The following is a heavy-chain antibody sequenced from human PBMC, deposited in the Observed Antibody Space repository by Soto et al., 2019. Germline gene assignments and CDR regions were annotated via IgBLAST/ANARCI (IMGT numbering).Heavy chain of an antibody. J-gene: IGHJ4*02. CDR1: GGSISSGDYY. Sequence: SETLSLTCTVSGGSISSGDYYWSWIRQPPGKGLEWIGYIYYSGSTYYNPSLKSRVTISVDTSKNQFSLKLSSVTAADTAVYYCARVVGGPVYFDWLPKYYFDYWGQGTLVTVSS. CDR2: IYYSGST. CDR3: ARVVGGPVYFDWLPKYYFDY. V-gene: IGHV4-30-4*01. D-gene: IGHD3-9*01.